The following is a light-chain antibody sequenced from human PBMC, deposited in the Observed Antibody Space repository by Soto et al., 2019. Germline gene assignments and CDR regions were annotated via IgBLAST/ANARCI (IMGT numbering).Light chain of an antibody. CDR3: HQDFNLPWT. J-gene: IGKJ1*01. CDR1: QGIGDT. CDR2: DTS. V-gene: IGKV3-15*01. Sequence: EVVMTQSPATLSVSPGEGVTLSCRANQGIGDTLAWYQHKPGQTPRLLIYDTSTRATGVPARFSGSRSGPEFTLTINSLQSEDFAVYFCHQDFNLPWTFGQGTKVDIK.